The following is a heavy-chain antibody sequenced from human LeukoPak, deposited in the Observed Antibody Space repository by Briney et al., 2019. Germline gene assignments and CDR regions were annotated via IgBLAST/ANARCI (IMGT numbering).Heavy chain of an antibody. CDR1: GFTFSSYE. V-gene: IGHV3-48*03. J-gene: IGHJ5*02. CDR2: ISSSGSTI. Sequence: HPGGSLRLSCAASGFTFSSYEMNWVRQAPGKGLEWVSYISSSGSTIYYADSVKGRFTISRDNAKNSLYLQMNSLRAEDTAVYYCARAREEYSSSWYSSDNWFDPWGQGTLVTVSS. D-gene: IGHD6-13*01. CDR3: ARAREEYSSSWYSSDNWFDP.